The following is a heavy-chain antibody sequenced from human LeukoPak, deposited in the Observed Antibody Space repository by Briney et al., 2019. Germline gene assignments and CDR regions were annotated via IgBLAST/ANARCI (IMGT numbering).Heavy chain of an antibody. J-gene: IGHJ6*02. CDR1: GGSFSGYY. CDR2: VNHSGST. CDR3: TRGRLAPRSGGGRNYYYGMDV. D-gene: IGHD2-15*01. V-gene: IGHV4-34*01. Sequence: SETLSLTCAVYGGSFSGYYWCWIRQPPGKGLEWIGEVNHSGSTNYNPSLKSRVTMSSDTSRNQFSLKLTPVTAADTAVYYCTRGRLAPRSGGGRNYYYGMDVWGQGTSVTVSS.